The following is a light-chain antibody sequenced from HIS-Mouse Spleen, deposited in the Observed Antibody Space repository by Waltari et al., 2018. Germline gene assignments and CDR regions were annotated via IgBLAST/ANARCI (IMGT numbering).Light chain of an antibody. CDR3: QVWDSSSDHPV. CDR1: NIGSKS. V-gene: IGLV3-21*02. CDR2: ADS. Sequence: SYVLTQPPSVSVAPGQTARITCGGTNIGSKSVPWYQQKPGQAPVLVVYADSDRPSGIPGRVSGSNSGNTATLTISRVEAGDEADYYCQVWDSSSDHPVFGGGTKLTVL. J-gene: IGLJ3*02.